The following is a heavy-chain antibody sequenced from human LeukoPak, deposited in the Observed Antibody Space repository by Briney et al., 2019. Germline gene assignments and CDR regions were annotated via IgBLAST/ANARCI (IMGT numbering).Heavy chain of an antibody. J-gene: IGHJ3*02. CDR2: IIPIFGTA. Sequence: AASVKVSCKASGGTFSSYAISWVRQAPGQGLEWMGGIIPIFGTANYAQKFQGRVTITTDESTGTAYMELSSLRSEDTAVYCCASLEAAAFDIWGQGTMVTVSS. V-gene: IGHV1-69*05. D-gene: IGHD3-3*01. CDR3: ASLEAAAFDI. CDR1: GGTFSSYA.